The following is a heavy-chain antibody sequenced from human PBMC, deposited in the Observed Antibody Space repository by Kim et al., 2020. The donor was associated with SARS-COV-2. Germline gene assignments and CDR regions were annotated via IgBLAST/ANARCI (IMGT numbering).Heavy chain of an antibody. Sequence: DSVKGRFTISRDNSKNTMYLQMNSLRAEDTAVYYCAKELVGASGYYGMDVWGQGTTVTVSS. J-gene: IGHJ6*02. D-gene: IGHD1-26*01. CDR3: AKELVGASGYYGMDV. V-gene: IGHV3-30*02.